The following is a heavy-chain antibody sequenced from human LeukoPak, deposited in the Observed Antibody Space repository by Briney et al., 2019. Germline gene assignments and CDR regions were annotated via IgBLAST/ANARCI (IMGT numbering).Heavy chain of an antibody. Sequence: GGSLRLSCAASGFTFSSYSINWVRQAPGKGLEWVSSISSSSSYIYYADSVKGRFTISRDNAKNSLYLQMNSLRAEDTAVYYRAIMVTALQHDAFDIWGQGTMVTVSS. V-gene: IGHV3-21*01. CDR2: ISSSSSYI. CDR1: GFTFSSYS. D-gene: IGHD2-21*02. CDR3: AIMVTALQHDAFDI. J-gene: IGHJ3*02.